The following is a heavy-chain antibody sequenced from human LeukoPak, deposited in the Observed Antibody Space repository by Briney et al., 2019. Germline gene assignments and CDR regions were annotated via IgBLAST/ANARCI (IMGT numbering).Heavy chain of an antibody. Sequence: PSETLSLTCTVSGGSISSSSYYWGWIRQPPGKGLEWIGSIYYSGSTYYNPSLKSRVTISVDTSKNQFSLKLSSVTAADTAVYYCARAQWQWLVQDRYFDYWGQGTLVTVSS. V-gene: IGHV4-39*07. CDR2: IYYSGST. J-gene: IGHJ4*02. CDR1: GGSISSSSYY. CDR3: ARAQWQWLVQDRYFDY. D-gene: IGHD6-19*01.